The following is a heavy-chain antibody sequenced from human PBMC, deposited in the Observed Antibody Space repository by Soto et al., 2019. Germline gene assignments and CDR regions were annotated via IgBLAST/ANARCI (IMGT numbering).Heavy chain of an antibody. V-gene: IGHV4-39*02. D-gene: IGHD3-22*01. Sequence: PSETLSLTCTVSGGSISPHYWSWICQPPGKGLEWIGSIYYRGNTFCNPSLRSRVTISVDTSKNHFSLNLSSVTAADTAVYYCARVDSNGGLDSWGQGILVTVSS. CDR1: GGSISPHY. CDR2: IYYRGNT. CDR3: ARVDSNGGLDS. J-gene: IGHJ5*01.